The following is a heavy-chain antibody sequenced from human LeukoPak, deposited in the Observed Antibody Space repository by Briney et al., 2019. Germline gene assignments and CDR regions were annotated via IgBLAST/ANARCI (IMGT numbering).Heavy chain of an antibody. CDR2: ISSSGSTI. Sequence: GGSLRLSCAASGFTFSSYEMNWVRQAPGKGLEWVSYISSSGSTIYYADSLKGRFTLSRDNAKNSLYLQMNSLRAEDTALYYCARDASDYWFFDLWGRGTLVTVAS. CDR3: ARDASDYWFFDL. V-gene: IGHV3-48*03. D-gene: IGHD3-3*01. CDR1: GFTFSSYE. J-gene: IGHJ2*01.